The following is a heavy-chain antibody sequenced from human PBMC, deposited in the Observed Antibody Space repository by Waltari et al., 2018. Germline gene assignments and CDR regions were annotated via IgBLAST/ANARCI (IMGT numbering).Heavy chain of an antibody. V-gene: IGHV4-38-2*01. J-gene: IGHJ5*02. CDR2: IYHSGST. CDR1: GYSISSGYY. Sequence: QVQLQESGPGLVKPSETLSLTCAVSGYSISSGYYWGWLRQPPGKGLEWIGSIYHSGSTYYNPSLKSRVTISVDTSKNQFSLKLSSVTAADTAVYYCARLLRDDPGPNWFDPWGQGTLVTVSS. CDR3: ARLLRDDPGPNWFDP.